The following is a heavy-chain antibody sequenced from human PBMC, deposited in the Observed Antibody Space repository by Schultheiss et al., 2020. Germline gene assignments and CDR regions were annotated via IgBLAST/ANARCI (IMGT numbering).Heavy chain of an antibody. V-gene: IGHV3-23*01. J-gene: IGHJ4*02. CDR1: GFTFSDYY. CDR2: ISGSGGST. CDR3: AKDRFVAAAGPIPIDY. D-gene: IGHD6-13*01. Sequence: GGSLRLSCAASGFTFSDYYMSWVRQAPGKGLEWVSAISGSGGSTYYADSVKGRFTISRDNSKNTLYLQMNSLRAEDTAVYYCAKDRFVAAAGPIPIDYWGQGALVNVYS.